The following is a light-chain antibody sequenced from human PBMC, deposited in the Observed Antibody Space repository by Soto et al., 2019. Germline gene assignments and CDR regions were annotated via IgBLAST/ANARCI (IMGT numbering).Light chain of an antibody. CDR1: QSVSSK. CDR2: GAS. J-gene: IGKJ1*01. CDR3: QQYNNLPGT. Sequence: EIVLTQSPGTLSVSPGERATLSGRASQSVSSKLAWYQQKPGQAPRLLLYGASTGATGIPARFSGSESETEFTLLISSLHSEDFAFYYCQQYNNLPGTCDQGTKVEIK. V-gene: IGKV3-15*01.